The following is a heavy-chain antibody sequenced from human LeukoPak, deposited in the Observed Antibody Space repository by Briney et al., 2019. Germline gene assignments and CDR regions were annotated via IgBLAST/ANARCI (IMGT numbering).Heavy chain of an antibody. J-gene: IGHJ4*02. Sequence: GGSLRLSCAASGFTVSSNYMNWVRQAPGKGLEWVSSISSSSSYIYYADSVKGRFTISRDNAKNSLYLQMNSLRAEDTAVYYCARAARGYSYGPLDYWGQGTLVTVSS. D-gene: IGHD5-18*01. CDR2: ISSSSSYI. V-gene: IGHV3-21*01. CDR1: GFTVSSNY. CDR3: ARAARGYSYGPLDY.